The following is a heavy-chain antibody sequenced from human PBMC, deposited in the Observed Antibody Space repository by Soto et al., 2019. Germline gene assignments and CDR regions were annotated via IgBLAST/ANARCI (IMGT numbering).Heavy chain of an antibody. J-gene: IGHJ5*02. CDR2: IYWDDDK. CDR1: GFSLSTSGVG. D-gene: IGHD3-22*01. Sequence: QIALKESGPTLVKPTQTLTLTCTFSGFSLSTSGVGVGWIRQPPGKAREWLALIYWDDDKRYSPSLKSRLTITKDTSNNQVVLTMTNMDPLDTATYYCAHRRGDYYDSSADNWFDPWGQGTLVTVSS. CDR3: AHRRGDYYDSSADNWFDP. V-gene: IGHV2-5*02.